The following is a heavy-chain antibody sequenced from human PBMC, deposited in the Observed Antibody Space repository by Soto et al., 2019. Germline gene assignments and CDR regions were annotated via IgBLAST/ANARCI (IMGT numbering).Heavy chain of an antibody. Sequence: GGSLRLSCTASGFTFGDYAMSWFRQAPGKGLEWVGFIRSKAYGGTTEYAAFVKGRFTISRDDSKSIDYLQMNSLKTEDTAVYYCTRSFPISVVVVAAKENDAFDIWGQGTMVTVSS. J-gene: IGHJ3*02. CDR2: IRSKAYGGTT. D-gene: IGHD2-15*01. CDR3: TRSFPISVVVVAAKENDAFDI. CDR1: GFTFGDYA. V-gene: IGHV3-49*03.